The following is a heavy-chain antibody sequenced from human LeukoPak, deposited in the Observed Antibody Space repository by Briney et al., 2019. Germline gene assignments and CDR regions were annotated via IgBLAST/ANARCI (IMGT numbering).Heavy chain of an antibody. CDR2: IYHSGST. D-gene: IGHD6-13*01. Sequence: SETLSLTCAVSGGSISSSNWWSWVRQPPGKGLEWIGEIYHSGSTNYNPSLKSRVTISVDKSKNQFSLKLSSVTAADTAVYYCARDQQQLELGFDPWGQGTLVTVSS. J-gene: IGHJ5*02. CDR1: GGSISSSNW. CDR3: ARDQQQLELGFDP. V-gene: IGHV4-4*02.